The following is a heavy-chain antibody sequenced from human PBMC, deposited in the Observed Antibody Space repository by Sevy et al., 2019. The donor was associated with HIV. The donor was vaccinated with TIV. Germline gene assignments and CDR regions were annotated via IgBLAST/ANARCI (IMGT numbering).Heavy chain of an antibody. Sequence: GGSLRLSCAASGFTFSSYGMHWVHQAPGKGLEWVAVIWYDGSNKYYADSVKGRFTISRDNSKNTLYLQMNSLRAEDTAVYYCARDGWELPAFMDVWGQGTTVTVSS. D-gene: IGHD1-26*01. CDR3: ARDGWELPAFMDV. J-gene: IGHJ6*02. V-gene: IGHV3-33*01. CDR1: GFTFSSYG. CDR2: IWYDGSNK.